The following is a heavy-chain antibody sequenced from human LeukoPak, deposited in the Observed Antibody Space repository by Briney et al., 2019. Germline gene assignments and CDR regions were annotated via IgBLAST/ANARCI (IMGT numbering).Heavy chain of an antibody. CDR3: ANFEPGYTSSWYAEF. D-gene: IGHD6-13*01. CDR2: ISSRGTTK. V-gene: IGHV3-48*01. CDR1: GNYW. Sequence: GGSLRLSCAASGNYWMHWVRQVPGKGLEWVSYISSRGTTKHYADSVKGRFTISRDNAKNALYLQMNSLRVEDTAVYYCANFEPGYTSSWYAEFWGQGTLVTVSS. J-gene: IGHJ4*02.